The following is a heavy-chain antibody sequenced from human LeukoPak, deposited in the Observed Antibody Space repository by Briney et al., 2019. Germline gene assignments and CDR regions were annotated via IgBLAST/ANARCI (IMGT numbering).Heavy chain of an antibody. D-gene: IGHD6-13*01. CDR3: ARDRCSTSWFDAFDI. J-gene: IGHJ3*02. CDR2: IYYSGST. Sequence: SETLSLTCTVSGGSISSYYWSWLRQPPGKGLEWIGYIYYSGSTNYNPSLKSRVTISVDTSKNQFSLKLSSVTAADTAVYYCARDRCSTSWFDAFDIWGEGTMVTVSS. V-gene: IGHV4-59*01. CDR1: GGSISSYY.